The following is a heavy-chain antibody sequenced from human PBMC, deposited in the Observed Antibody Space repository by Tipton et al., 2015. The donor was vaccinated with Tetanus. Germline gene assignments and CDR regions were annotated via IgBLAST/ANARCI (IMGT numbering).Heavy chain of an antibody. CDR1: GGPFSGSY. Sequence: TLSLTCAVYGGPFSGSYWSWVRQPPGKGLEWIGEVHPRGSTNYNPSLKSRVTISLDTSKTHFYLNLSSVTAADTAVYYCATMTPVDWYFDLWGRGTLVTVSS. CDR2: VHPRGST. CDR3: ATMTPVDWYFDL. D-gene: IGHD4-23*01. J-gene: IGHJ2*01. V-gene: IGHV4-34*01.